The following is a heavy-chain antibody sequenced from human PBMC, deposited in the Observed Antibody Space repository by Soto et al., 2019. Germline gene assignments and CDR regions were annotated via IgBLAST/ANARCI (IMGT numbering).Heavy chain of an antibody. CDR2: IYYSGST. V-gene: IGHV4-39*01. CDR3: ARSRSSGWVEYFQH. CDR1: GGSISSSSYY. J-gene: IGHJ1*01. Sequence: PSETLSLTCTVSGGSISSSSYYWDWIRQPPGKGLQWIGSIYYSGSTYYNPSLKSRVTISVDTSKNQFSLKLSSVTAADTAVYYCARSRSSGWVEYFQHWGQGTLVTVSS. D-gene: IGHD6-19*01.